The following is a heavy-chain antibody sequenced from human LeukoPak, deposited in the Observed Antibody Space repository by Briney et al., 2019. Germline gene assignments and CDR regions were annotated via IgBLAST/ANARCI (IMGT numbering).Heavy chain of an antibody. D-gene: IGHD4-17*01. Sequence: SETLSLTCTVSGGSISSGSYYWSWIRQPAGKGLEWIGRIYTSGSTNYNPSLKSRVTISVDTSKNQFSLKLSSVTAADTAVYYCARLGGDYGDSPLDYYMDVWGKGTTVTVSS. CDR2: IYTSGST. CDR3: ARLGGDYGDSPLDYYMDV. V-gene: IGHV4-61*02. J-gene: IGHJ6*03. CDR1: GGSISSGSYY.